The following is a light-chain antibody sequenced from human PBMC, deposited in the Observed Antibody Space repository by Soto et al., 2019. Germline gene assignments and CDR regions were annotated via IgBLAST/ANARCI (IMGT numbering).Light chain of an antibody. CDR2: DVT. J-gene: IGLJ1*01. CDR1: SSAVGVSRS. CDR3: CSYAGRFF. V-gene: IGLV2-11*01. Sequence: QPVLNQPRLLSSSPGKSVTISCTGTSSAVGVSRSVSSYQQHPGKAPQLIISDVTKRPSGVHYRSSGSKSGNTASLTISGLQAADEADYYCCSYAGRFFSGTGTKVTVL.